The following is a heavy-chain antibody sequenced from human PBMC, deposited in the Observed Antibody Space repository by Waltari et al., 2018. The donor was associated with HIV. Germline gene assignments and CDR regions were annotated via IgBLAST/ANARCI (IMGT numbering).Heavy chain of an antibody. D-gene: IGHD4-17*01. CDR2: ISVSGYRT. CDR3: VRNRAYDEGYSYGDDEVHA. V-gene: IGHV3-30*09. CDR1: GLVSGPFA. J-gene: IGHJ6*02. Sequence: QAQLVESGGGVVQPGGSLGLSWDGSGLVSGPFAIDWFAQAPGKGLEWLAVISVSGYRTSYSDSMKDRLVISRDRATGTVSLKISRLRIEDAGVYYCVRNRAYDEGYSYGDDEVHAWGQGTTVTVSS.